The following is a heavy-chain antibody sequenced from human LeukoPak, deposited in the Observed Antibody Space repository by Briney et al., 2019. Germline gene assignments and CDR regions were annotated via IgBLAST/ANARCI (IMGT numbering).Heavy chain of an antibody. J-gene: IGHJ3*01. CDR3: AKEMATIRAFDF. Sequence: GGSLRLSCAASGFTFSNAWMNWVRQAPGKGLEWVGRIKSKTDGGTTDYAAPVKGRFTISRDDSKNTLYLQMNSLRAEDTAVYYCAKEMATIRAFDFWGQGTMVTVSS. D-gene: IGHD5-24*01. V-gene: IGHV3-15*01. CDR2: IKSKTDGGTT. CDR1: GFTFSNAW.